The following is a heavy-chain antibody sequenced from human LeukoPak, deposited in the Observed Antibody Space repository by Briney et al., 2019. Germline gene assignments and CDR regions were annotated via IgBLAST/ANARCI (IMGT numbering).Heavy chain of an antibody. J-gene: IGHJ4*02. CDR2: IYHSGST. CDR3: ARVNYDSSGYPGYYFDY. D-gene: IGHD3-22*01. V-gene: IGHV4-38-2*02. CDR1: GYSISSGYY. Sequence: PSETLSLTCTVSGYSISSGYYWGWIRQPPGKGLEWIGSIYHSGSTYYNPSLKSRVTISVDTSKNQFSLKLSSVTAADPAVYYCARVNYDSSGYPGYYFDYWGQGTLVTVSS.